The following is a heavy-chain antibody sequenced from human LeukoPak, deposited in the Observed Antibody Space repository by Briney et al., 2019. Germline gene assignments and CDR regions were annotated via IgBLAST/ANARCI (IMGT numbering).Heavy chain of an antibody. CDR3: ARVRVDTAMVYNYYYHGMDV. J-gene: IGHJ6*02. Sequence: PGGSLRLSCAASGFTVSSNYMSWVRQAPGKGLEWVSVIYSGGSTYYADSVKGRFTISRDNSKNTLYLQMNSLRAEDTAVYYCARVRVDTAMVYNYYYHGMDVWGQGTTVTVSS. CDR1: GFTVSSNY. D-gene: IGHD5-18*01. V-gene: IGHV3-53*01. CDR2: IYSGGST.